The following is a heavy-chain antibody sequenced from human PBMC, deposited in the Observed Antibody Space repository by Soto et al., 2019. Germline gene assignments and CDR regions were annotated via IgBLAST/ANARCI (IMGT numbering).Heavy chain of an antibody. CDR2: INPKSGGT. CDR1: GYTFTGYY. D-gene: IGHD3-3*01. J-gene: IGHJ4*02. V-gene: IGHV1-2*04. Sequence: ASVKVSCKASGYTFTGYYMHWLRQAPGQGLEWMGWINPKSGGTNYAQKFQGWVTMTRDTSISTAYMELSRLRSDDTAVYYCARELRFLEWLYSFDYWGQGTLVTVSS. CDR3: ARELRFLEWLYSFDY.